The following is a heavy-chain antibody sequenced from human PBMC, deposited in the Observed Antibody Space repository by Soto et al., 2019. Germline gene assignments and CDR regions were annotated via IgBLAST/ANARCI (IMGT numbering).Heavy chain of an antibody. CDR2: IIPIFGSA. V-gene: IGHV1-69*13. D-gene: IGHD3-10*01. Sequence: SAKVSCKAPRGTLNNYAISWVRQAPGQGLEWLGRIIPIFGSANFAQKFQGRVTLTADESTTTAYMELSNLRSDDTAVYYCARGESYYYGSGSYYNAPYFDYWGQGTLVTVSS. CDR1: RGTLNNYA. CDR3: ARGESYYYGSGSYYNAPYFDY. J-gene: IGHJ4*02.